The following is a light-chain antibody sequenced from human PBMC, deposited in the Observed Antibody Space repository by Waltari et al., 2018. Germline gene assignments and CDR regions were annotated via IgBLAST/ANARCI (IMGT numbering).Light chain of an antibody. Sequence: EIVLTQSPGTLSLSPGERSPLPCRASQSVRSSHLAWYQQKPGQAPRLLIYGASSRATGIPDRFSGSGSGTDFTLTISRLEPEDFALYYCQQFSDSPYTWTFGQGTKVEIK. CDR1: QSVRSSH. J-gene: IGKJ1*01. V-gene: IGKV3-20*01. CDR3: QQFSDSPYTWT. CDR2: GAS.